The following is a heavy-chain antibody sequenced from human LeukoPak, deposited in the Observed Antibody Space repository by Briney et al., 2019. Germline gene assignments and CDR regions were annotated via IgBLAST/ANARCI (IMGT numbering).Heavy chain of an antibody. CDR1: GSPFIGSF. Sequence: ASVKVSCKASGSPFIGSFLHWVRQAPGQGLEWMGWINPISGDTNSAQKFQGRLTMTRDPSKTTAYMELSGLRPDDTALYYCASDRGTMIAVFGIYLDLWGRGTPVTVSS. CDR2: INPISGDT. D-gene: IGHD1-14*01. J-gene: IGHJ2*01. V-gene: IGHV1-2*02. CDR3: ASDRGTMIAVFGIYLDL.